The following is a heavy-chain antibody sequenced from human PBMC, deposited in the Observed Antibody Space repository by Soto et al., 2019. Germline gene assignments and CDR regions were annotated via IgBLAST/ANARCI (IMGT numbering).Heavy chain of an antibody. D-gene: IGHD6-19*01. Sequence: GGSLRLSCVASGFTFSAYWIRWVRQAPGKELVWVSRVSNDGGFTIYADSVKGRFTISRDNAKNTVYLQMNSLRAEDTAVYYCARVGRGWFFYDYWGQGNLVTVSS. J-gene: IGHJ4*02. CDR3: ARVGRGWFFYDY. CDR2: VSNDGGFT. V-gene: IGHV3-74*01. CDR1: GFTFSAYW.